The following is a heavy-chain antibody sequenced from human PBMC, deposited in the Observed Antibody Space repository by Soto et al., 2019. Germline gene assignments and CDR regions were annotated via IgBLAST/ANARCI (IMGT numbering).Heavy chain of an antibody. D-gene: IGHD3-10*01. V-gene: IGHV4-31*03. CDR3: AREDTAYYYGSGRGDV. CDR2: IYYSGST. J-gene: IGHJ6*02. CDR1: GGSISSGGYY. Sequence: SETLSLTCTVSGGSISSGGYYWSWIRQHPGKGLEWIGYIYYSGSTYYNPSLKSRVTISVDTSKNQFSLKLSSVTAADTAVYYCAREDTAYYYGSGRGDVWGQGTTVTVSS.